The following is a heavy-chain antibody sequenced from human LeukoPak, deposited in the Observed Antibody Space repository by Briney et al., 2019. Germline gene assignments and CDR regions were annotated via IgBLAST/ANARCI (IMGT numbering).Heavy chain of an antibody. CDR2: MNPNSGNT. Sequence: GASVKVSCKASGGTFSSYAISWVRQAPGQGLEWMGWMNPNSGNTGYAQKFQGRVTMTRNTSISTAYMELSSLRSDDTAVYYCARQMAPWYCTSTSCRANAFDIWGQGTMVTVSS. J-gene: IGHJ3*02. CDR3: ARQMAPWYCTSTSCRANAFDI. CDR1: GGTFSSYA. V-gene: IGHV1-8*02. D-gene: IGHD2-2*01.